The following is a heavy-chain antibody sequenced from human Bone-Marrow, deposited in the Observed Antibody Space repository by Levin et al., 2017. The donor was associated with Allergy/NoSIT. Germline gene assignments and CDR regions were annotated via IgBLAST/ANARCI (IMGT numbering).Heavy chain of an antibody. CDR3: ARGNYDFWSGNYHSFDY. J-gene: IGHJ4*02. V-gene: IGHV5-51*01. D-gene: IGHD3-3*01. CDR2: VYPTDSSA. Sequence: HGESLKISCKGSGYTFTNHWIGWVRQVPGKGLEWMGIVYPTDSSATYGPSFQGQVTMSVDKSISTAYLQWSRLQASDTAIYYCARGNYDFWSGNYHSFDYWGQGTLLSVSS. CDR1: GYTFTNHW.